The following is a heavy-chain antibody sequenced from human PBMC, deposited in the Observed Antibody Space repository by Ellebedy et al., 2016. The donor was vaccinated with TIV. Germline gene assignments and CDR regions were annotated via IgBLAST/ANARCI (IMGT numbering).Heavy chain of an antibody. J-gene: IGHJ6*02. V-gene: IGHV1-18*01. Sequence: AASVNVSCKASGYTFTSYGISWVRPALGQGLEWMGWISDYNGNTNFAQKLQGRVTMTTDTSTSTAYMELRSLRSDDTAVYYCARKPLYGMDVWGQGTTVTVSS. CDR2: ISDYNGNT. CDR1: GYTFTSYG. CDR3: ARKPLYGMDV.